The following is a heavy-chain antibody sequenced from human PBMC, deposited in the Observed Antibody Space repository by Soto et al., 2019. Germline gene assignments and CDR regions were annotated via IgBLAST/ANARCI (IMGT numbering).Heavy chain of an antibody. CDR2: IVVGSGNT. J-gene: IGHJ6*02. CDR3: AALSGYSYGYVFDYYGMDV. Sequence: SVKVSCKASGFTFTSSAVQWVRQARGQRLDWIGWIVVGSGNTSYAQKFQERVTITRDMSTSTAYMELSSLRSEDTAVYYCAALSGYSYGYVFDYYGMDVWGQGTTVTVSS. D-gene: IGHD5-18*01. CDR1: GFTFTSSA. V-gene: IGHV1-58*01.